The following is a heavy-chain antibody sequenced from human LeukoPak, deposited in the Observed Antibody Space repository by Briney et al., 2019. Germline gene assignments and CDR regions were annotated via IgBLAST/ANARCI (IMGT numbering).Heavy chain of an antibody. V-gene: IGHV3-74*01. Sequence: GGSLRLSCAASGFTFSRYWMHWVRQAPGKGLVWVSRISSDGSSTTYADSVKGRFTISRDDAKNSLYLQMNSLRAEDTAVYYCATHCSSTSCQTDAFDIWGQGTMVTVSS. J-gene: IGHJ3*02. CDR1: GFTFSRYW. D-gene: IGHD2-2*01. CDR3: ATHCSSTSCQTDAFDI. CDR2: ISSDGSST.